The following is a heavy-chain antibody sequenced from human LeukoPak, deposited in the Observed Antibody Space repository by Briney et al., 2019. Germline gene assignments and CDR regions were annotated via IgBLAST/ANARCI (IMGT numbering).Heavy chain of an antibody. J-gene: IGHJ4*02. CDR3: ARGGPRYCSSTSCYPPRY. V-gene: IGHV4-59*01. CDR2: IYYSGST. D-gene: IGHD2-2*01. Sequence: SETLSLTCTVSGGSISSYYWSWVRQPPGKGLEWIGYIYYSGSTNYNPSLKSRVTISVDTSKTQFSLKLSSVTAADTAVYYCARGGPRYCSSTSCYPPRYWGQGTLVTVSS. CDR1: GGSISSYY.